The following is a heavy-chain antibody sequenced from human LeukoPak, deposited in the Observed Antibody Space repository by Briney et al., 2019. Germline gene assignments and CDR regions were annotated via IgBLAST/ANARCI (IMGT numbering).Heavy chain of an antibody. D-gene: IGHD6-19*01. CDR2: IYYRGST. J-gene: IGHJ4*02. V-gene: IGHV4-59*08. Sequence: SEPLSLTCTVSGGSISGYYWSWIRPPPGKGPEWIGYIYYRGSTNYNPSLKSRVTISVDTSKNQFSLKMNSVTAADTAVYYCARLASSGWSHCDYWGQGTLVTVSS. CDR3: ARLASSGWSHCDY. CDR1: GGSISGYY.